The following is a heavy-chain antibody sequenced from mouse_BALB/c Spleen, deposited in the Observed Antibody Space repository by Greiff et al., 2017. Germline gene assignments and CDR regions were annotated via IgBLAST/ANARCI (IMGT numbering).Heavy chain of an antibody. CDR2: ISNLAYSI. Sequence: DVKLVESGGGLVQPGGSRKLSCAASGFTFSDYGMPWVRQAPGKGPEWVAFISNLAYSIYYADTVTGRFTISRENAKNTLYLEMSSLRSEDTAMYYCARDSHWYFDVWGAGTTVTVSS. V-gene: IGHV5-15*02. J-gene: IGHJ1*01. CDR3: ARDSHWYFDV. CDR1: GFTFSDYG.